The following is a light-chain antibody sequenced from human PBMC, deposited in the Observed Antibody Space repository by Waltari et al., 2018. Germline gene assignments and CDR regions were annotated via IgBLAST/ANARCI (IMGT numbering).Light chain of an antibody. CDR3: QKYVNLPAT. V-gene: IGKV3-20*01. CDR1: QCVGKY. CDR2: DAS. Sequence: CGASQCVGKYLAWYQQRPGQAPRLLIYDASSRATGIPDRFTGSGFGTAFSLTISRLEPEDFAVYYCQKYVNLPATFGQGTKVEIK. J-gene: IGKJ1*01.